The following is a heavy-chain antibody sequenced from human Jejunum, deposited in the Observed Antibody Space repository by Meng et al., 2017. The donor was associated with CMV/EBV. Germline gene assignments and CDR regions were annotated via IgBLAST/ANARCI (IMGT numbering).Heavy chain of an antibody. Sequence: VQLVECGGGVVQPGGSLRLSCASSGFTFSSNWMHWVRQAPGKGLVWVSHINSDGSDTNYADSVKGRFTISRDNAKNTLYLQMNSLRDEDTAVYYCARVEQEMCWGQGTLVTVSS. CDR1: GFTFSSNW. V-gene: IGHV3-74*02. D-gene: IGHD1/OR15-1a*01. CDR2: INSDGSDT. J-gene: IGHJ4*02. CDR3: ARVEQEMC.